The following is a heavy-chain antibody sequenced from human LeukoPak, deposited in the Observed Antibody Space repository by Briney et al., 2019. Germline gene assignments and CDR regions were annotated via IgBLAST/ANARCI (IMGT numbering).Heavy chain of an antibody. CDR2: IYNSGST. J-gene: IGHJ4*02. Sequence: SETLSLTCTVSGGSISSNYWSWIRQPPGRGLEWIGYIYNSGSTNYNPSLKSRVTISVDTSKNQFSLKLSSVTAADTAVYYCARGVTGTTPCGAYWGQGTLVTVSS. CDR3: ARGVTGTTPCGAY. V-gene: IGHV4-59*08. CDR1: GGSISSNY. D-gene: IGHD1-20*01.